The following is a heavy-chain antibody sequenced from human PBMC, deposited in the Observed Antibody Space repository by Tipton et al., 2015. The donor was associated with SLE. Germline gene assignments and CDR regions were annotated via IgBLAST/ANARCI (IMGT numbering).Heavy chain of an antibody. Sequence: TLSLTCTVSDGSISNYYWSWIRQSPGKGLEWIVYIHFPGLTNFNPSLKSRVSMSLDTSNRFSLRLTSVTAADTGTYYCARDEHVVLSSARWSYSYGMDVWGQETEVTATS. CDR3: ARDEHVVLSSARWSYSYGMDV. CDR2: IHFPGLT. CDR1: DGSISNYY. J-gene: IGHJ6*02. D-gene: IGHD4/OR15-4a*01. V-gene: IGHV4-59*01.